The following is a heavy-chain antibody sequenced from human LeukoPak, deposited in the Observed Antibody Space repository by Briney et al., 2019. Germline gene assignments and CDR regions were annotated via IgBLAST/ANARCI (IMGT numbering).Heavy chain of an antibody. J-gene: IGHJ4*02. CDR2: ISYDGSNK. V-gene: IGHV3-30*03. CDR3: ARDRASRVTAILDY. CDR1: GFTFSSYG. Sequence: QAGGSLRLSCAASGFTFSSYGMHWVRQAPGKGLEWVAVISYDGSNKYYADSVKGRFTISRDNSKNTLYLQMNSLRAEDTAVYYCARDRASRVTAILDYWGQGTLVTVSS. D-gene: IGHD2-21*02.